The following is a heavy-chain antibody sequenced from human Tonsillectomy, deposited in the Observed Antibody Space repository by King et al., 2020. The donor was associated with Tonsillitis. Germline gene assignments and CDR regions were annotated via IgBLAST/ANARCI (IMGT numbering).Heavy chain of an antibody. Sequence: QVQLVESGGGVVQPGGSLRVSCAASGFTFSSYAMHWVRQAPGKGLEWVAFIRYDGSNKYYADSVKGRFTISRDNSKNTLYLQMNSLRADDTAVYYCAKCEDYYGSGGYDHWGQGTLVTVSS. J-gene: IGHJ4*02. D-gene: IGHD3-10*01. V-gene: IGHV3-30*02. CDR3: AKCEDYYGSGGYDH. CDR1: GFTFSSYA. CDR2: IRYDGSNK.